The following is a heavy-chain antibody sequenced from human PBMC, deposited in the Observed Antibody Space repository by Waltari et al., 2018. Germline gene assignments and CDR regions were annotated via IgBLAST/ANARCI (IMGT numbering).Heavy chain of an antibody. D-gene: IGHD2-15*01. CDR3: ASRVTATNYYFDN. J-gene: IGHJ4*02. CDR1: YYSISRDSY. V-gene: IGHV4-38-2*02. Sequence: QVQPQESGAGLVKPSATLSLTCTVLYYSISRDSYWGWIRQPPGKGLEWIGTILQDWRTYYNPSLKSRVTTSVDTSKNQFSLKLSSVTAADTAVYYCASRVTATNYYFDNWGQGTLVTVSS. CDR2: ILQDWRT.